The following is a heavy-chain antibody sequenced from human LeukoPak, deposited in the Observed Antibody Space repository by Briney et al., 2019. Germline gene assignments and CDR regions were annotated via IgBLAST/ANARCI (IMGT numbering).Heavy chain of an antibody. J-gene: IGHJ5*02. V-gene: IGHV4-39*01. CDR1: GGSISSSSYY. Sequence: SETLSLTCTVSGGSISSSSYYWGWIRQPPGKGLEWIGSIYFSGSTYYNPSLKSRVTISVDTSKNQFSLKLSSVTAADTAVYYCARHLDWFDPWGQGTLVTVSS. CDR3: ARHLDWFDP. CDR2: IYFSGST.